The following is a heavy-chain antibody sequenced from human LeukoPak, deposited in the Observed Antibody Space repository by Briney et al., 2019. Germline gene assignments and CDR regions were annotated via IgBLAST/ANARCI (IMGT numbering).Heavy chain of an antibody. D-gene: IGHD6-13*01. J-gene: IGHJ4*02. V-gene: IGHV1-69*01. CDR2: IIPIFGTA. Sequence: GASVKVSCKASGGTFSSYAISWVRQAPGQGLEWMGGIIPIFGTANYAQKFQGRVTTTADESTSTAYMELSSLRSEDTAVYYCARDPGAAAGRGTGFDYWGQGTLVTVSS. CDR3: ARDPGAAAGRGTGFDY. CDR1: GGTFSSYA.